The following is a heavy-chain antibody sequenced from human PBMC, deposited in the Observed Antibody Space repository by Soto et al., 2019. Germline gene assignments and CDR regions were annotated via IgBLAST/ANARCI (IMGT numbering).Heavy chain of an antibody. Sequence: SETLSLTCTVSGASINSAAYYWSLIRQRPGEGLEWIGFISYSGYTFQNPSLKSRLLLSVATSKNQFSLELSFVTAADTAVYYCARGPTASWSSYRCSYFDSWG. D-gene: IGHD3-16*02. CDR3: ARGPTASWSSYRCSYFDS. V-gene: IGHV4-31*03. CDR1: GASINSAAYY. J-gene: IGHJ4*01. CDR2: ISYSGYT.